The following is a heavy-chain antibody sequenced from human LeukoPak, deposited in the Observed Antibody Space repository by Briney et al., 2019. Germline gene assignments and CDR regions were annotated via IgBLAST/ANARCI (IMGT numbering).Heavy chain of an antibody. CDR3: AREAVAGELDY. J-gene: IGHJ4*02. V-gene: IGHV1-18*01. D-gene: IGHD6-19*01. CDR1: GYTFTRYG. CDR2: ISAYNGDT. Sequence: ASVKVSCKASGYTFTRYGISWVRQAPGQRLEWMGWISAYNGDTNYAQKLQGRVTMTTHTSTSTAYMELKSLGSDDTAVYYCAREAVAGELDYWGQGTLVTVSS.